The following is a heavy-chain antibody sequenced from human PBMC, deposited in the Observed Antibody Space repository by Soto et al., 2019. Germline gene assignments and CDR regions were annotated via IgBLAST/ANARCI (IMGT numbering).Heavy chain of an antibody. V-gene: IGHV3-48*03. D-gene: IGHD2-15*01. CDR2: ISSSGSTI. CDR3: ASVPVGGVVDDAFDI. Sequence: QAGGSLRLSCAASGFTFSSYEMNWVRQAPGKGLEWVSYISSSGSTIYYADSVKGRFTISRDNAKNSLYLQMNSLRAEDTAVYYCASVPVGGVVDDAFDIWGQGTMVTVSS. J-gene: IGHJ3*02. CDR1: GFTFSSYE.